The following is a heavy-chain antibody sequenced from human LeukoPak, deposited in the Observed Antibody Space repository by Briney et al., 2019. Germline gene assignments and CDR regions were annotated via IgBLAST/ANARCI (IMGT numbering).Heavy chain of an antibody. Sequence: SETLSLTCTVSGGSISSSSYYWGWIRQPPGKGLEWIGSIYYSGSTYYNPSLKGRITISADTSKKQFSLKVSSVSAADTAVYYCARGNRPYGEHEAFDIWGHGTTVTVSP. J-gene: IGHJ3*02. V-gene: IGHV4-39*01. CDR2: IYYSGST. D-gene: IGHD3-10*01. CDR3: ARGNRPYGEHEAFDI. CDR1: GGSISSSSYY.